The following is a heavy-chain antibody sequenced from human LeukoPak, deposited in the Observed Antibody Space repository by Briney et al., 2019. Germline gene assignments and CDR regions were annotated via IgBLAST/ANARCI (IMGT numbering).Heavy chain of an antibody. CDR3: ARGVTLPAIPLDY. CDR1: GGSINSYY. Sequence: SETLSLTCTVSGGSINSYYWSWVRQPPGKGLEWIGYMFYTGSTKYNPSLKSRVTMSVDTSKNQFSLRLNSVTAADTAVYYCARGVTLPAIPLDYWGQGTLVTVSS. J-gene: IGHJ4*02. V-gene: IGHV4-59*01. CDR2: MFYTGST. D-gene: IGHD2-21*02.